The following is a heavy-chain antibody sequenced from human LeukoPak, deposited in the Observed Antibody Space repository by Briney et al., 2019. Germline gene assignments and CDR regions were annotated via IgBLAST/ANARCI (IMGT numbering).Heavy chain of an antibody. D-gene: IGHD3-22*01. CDR2: INTDGRAT. CDR3: VRSAFYHGSGYYHDY. Sequence: PGWSLRLSCAASGFTFSRYWMHWVRQAPGKGLAWVSQINTDGRATTYEDSVKGRFTISRDSAKNKLFLQMNSLRAEDTAMYYCVRSAFYHGSGYYHDYWGQGTLVTVSS. V-gene: IGHV3-74*01. CDR1: GFTFSRYW. J-gene: IGHJ4*02.